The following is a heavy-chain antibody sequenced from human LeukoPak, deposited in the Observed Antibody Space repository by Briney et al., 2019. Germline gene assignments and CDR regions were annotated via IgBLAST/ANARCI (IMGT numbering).Heavy chain of an antibody. Sequence: SETLSLTCTVSGGSISSSSYYWGWIRQPPGKGLEWIGSIYYSGSTYYNPSLKSRVTISVDTSKNQFSLELSSVTAADTAVYYCARQRPYGSGLIDDYWGQGTLVTVSS. CDR3: ARQRPYGSGLIDDY. CDR1: GGSISSSSYY. V-gene: IGHV4-39*01. CDR2: IYYSGST. J-gene: IGHJ4*02. D-gene: IGHD3-10*01.